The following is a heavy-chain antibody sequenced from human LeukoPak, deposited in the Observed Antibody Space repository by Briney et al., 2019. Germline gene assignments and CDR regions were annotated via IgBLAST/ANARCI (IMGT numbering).Heavy chain of an antibody. J-gene: IGHJ4*02. Sequence: SQTLSLTCAVSGGSISSGGYSWSWIRQPPGKGLEWIGYIYHSGSTYYNPSLKSRVTISVDRSKNQFSLKLSSVTAADTAVYYCASSHYYDSSGYLGWGQGTLVTVSS. CDR1: GGSISSGGYS. D-gene: IGHD3-22*01. CDR3: ASSHYYDSSGYLG. V-gene: IGHV4-30-2*02. CDR2: IYHSGST.